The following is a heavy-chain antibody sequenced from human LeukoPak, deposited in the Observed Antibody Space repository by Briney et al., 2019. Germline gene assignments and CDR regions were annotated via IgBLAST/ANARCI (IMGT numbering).Heavy chain of an antibody. CDR3: AGGVPVAGLDF. CDR2: IYHSGST. CDR1: GGGISSSNW. J-gene: IGHJ4*02. V-gene: IGHV4-4*02. Sequence: SETLSLTCAVSGGGISSSNWWSWVRQPPGKGLEWIGEIYHSGSTNYNPSLKSRVTISVDKSKNQFSLKLSSVTAADTAVYHCAGGVPVAGLDFWGQGTLVTVSS. D-gene: IGHD6-19*01.